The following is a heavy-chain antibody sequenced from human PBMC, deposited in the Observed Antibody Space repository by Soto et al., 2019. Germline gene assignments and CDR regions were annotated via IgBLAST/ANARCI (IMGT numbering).Heavy chain of an antibody. D-gene: IGHD1-1*01. J-gene: IGHJ4*02. CDR3: ARGGLEPFDH. Sequence: ASVKVDGAASGFAFGNYWMHWVRQAPGKGLVWVSRISDYGRINYADSVKDRFIISRDDARSELYLQLNDLRVEDTATYYCARGGLEPFDHWGQGAPVTVS. CDR2: ISDYGRI. V-gene: IGHV3-74*01. CDR1: GFAFGNYW.